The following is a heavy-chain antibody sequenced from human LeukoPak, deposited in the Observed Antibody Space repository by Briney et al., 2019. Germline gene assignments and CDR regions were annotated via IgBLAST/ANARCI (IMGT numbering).Heavy chain of an antibody. D-gene: IGHD3-16*01. V-gene: IGHV3-23*01. Sequence: DPGGSLRLSCAASGFTFSSYALSWVRQPPGKGLEWVSTISAPGGNTYYADSVTGRFTISRDSSKSTLYLQMNSLRAEDTAVYYCAKGGGHSRNAFDIWGQGTMVTVSS. CDR2: ISAPGGNT. CDR1: GFTFSSYA. CDR3: AKGGGHSRNAFDI. J-gene: IGHJ3*02.